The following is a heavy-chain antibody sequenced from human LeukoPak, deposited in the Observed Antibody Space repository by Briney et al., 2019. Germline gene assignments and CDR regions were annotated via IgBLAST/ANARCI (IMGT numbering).Heavy chain of an antibody. Sequence: ASVKVSCKTSGYRFSTGYYIHWLRQAPGQGFEWMGWIYPKTGDTKYAEKFQGRVTMSRDTSINTASMDLSRLTSDDTAVYYCARVISTSHLDSWGQGTRVPVSS. D-gene: IGHD2-2*01. J-gene: IGHJ4*02. CDR3: ARVISTSHLDS. CDR2: IYPKTGDT. CDR1: GYRFSTGYY. V-gene: IGHV1-2*02.